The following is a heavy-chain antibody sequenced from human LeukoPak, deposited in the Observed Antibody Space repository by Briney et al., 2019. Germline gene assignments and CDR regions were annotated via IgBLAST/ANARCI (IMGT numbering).Heavy chain of an antibody. D-gene: IGHD3-10*01. CDR1: GGSISNYY. J-gene: IGHJ6*04. V-gene: IGHV4-59*01. Sequence: PSETLSLTCTVSGGSISNYYWNWIRQPPGKGLQWIGYIFYSGSSDYNPSLKSRVTISVDTSRNQFSLNLNSVTAADTAVYYCVRETRPYYYLFMALWGDGRTVTVSS. CDR3: VRETRPYYYLFMAL. CDR2: IFYSGSS.